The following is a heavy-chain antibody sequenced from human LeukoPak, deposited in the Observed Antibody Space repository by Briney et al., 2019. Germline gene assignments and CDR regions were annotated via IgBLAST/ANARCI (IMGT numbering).Heavy chain of an antibody. CDR1: TFTFSNAW. CDR2: IKSKSDGGTT. Sequence: AGGSLRLSCAASTFTFSNAWMSWVRQAPGKGLEWVGRIKSKSDGGTTDYAAPVKGRFTISRDDSKNTLYLQMNSLKTEDKAVYYCTTAPRGYCSGGSCSYAFDIWGQGTMVTVSS. D-gene: IGHD2-15*01. J-gene: IGHJ3*02. V-gene: IGHV3-15*01. CDR3: TTAPRGYCSGGSCSYAFDI.